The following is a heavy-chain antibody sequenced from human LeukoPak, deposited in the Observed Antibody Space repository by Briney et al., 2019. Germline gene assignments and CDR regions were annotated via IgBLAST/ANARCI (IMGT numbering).Heavy chain of an antibody. Sequence: SETLSLTCTVSGGSISSSSYYWGWIRQPPGKGLEWIGSIYYSGSTYYNPSLKSRVTISVDTSKNQFSLKLSSVTAADTAVYYCARRGKRSYDYWGQGTLVTVFS. CDR2: IYYSGST. CDR3: ARRGKRSYDY. D-gene: IGHD4-17*01. V-gene: IGHV4-39*07. CDR1: GGSISSSSYY. J-gene: IGHJ4*02.